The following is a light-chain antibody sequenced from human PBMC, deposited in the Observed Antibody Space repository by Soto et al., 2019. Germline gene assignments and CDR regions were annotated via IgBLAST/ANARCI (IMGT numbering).Light chain of an antibody. CDR1: QSVNNNY. J-gene: IGKJ4*01. Sequence: VLTQSPGTLSLSPGERATLSCRASQSVNNNYLAWYQQKPGQSPRLLIYGASIRATAIPDRFSGSGSGTDFTLTTSRLEPEDSAVYYCQQHSRSITFGGGTKVDIK. CDR2: GAS. CDR3: QQHSRSIT. V-gene: IGKV3-20*01.